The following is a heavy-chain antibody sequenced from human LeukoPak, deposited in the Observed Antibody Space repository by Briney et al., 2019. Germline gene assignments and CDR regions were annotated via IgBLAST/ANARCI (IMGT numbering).Heavy chain of an antibody. V-gene: IGHV1-24*01. Sequence: ASVKVSCKVSGYTLTELSMHWVRQAPGKGLEWMGGFGPEDGETIYAQKFQGRVTMTEDTSTDTAYMELSSLRSEDTAVYYCATAVQGSGSYPHYYYYYYMDVWGKGTTVTISS. CDR2: FGPEDGET. CDR3: ATAVQGSGSYPHYYYYYYMDV. CDR1: GYTLTELS. D-gene: IGHD3-10*01. J-gene: IGHJ6*03.